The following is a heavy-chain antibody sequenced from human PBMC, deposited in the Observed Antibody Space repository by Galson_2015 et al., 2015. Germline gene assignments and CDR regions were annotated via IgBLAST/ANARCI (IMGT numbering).Heavy chain of an antibody. D-gene: IGHD3-10*01. V-gene: IGHV3-23*01. CDR2: ISDSGGST. Sequence: SLRLSCAASGFTFSSYAMRWVRQAPGKGLEWVSAISDSGGSTYYADSVKGRFTISRDNSKNTLYLQMNSRRAEDTAVYYCAKGLSITMVRGCYFDLWGRGTLVTVSS. J-gene: IGHJ2*01. CDR1: GFTFSSYA. CDR3: AKGLSITMVRGCYFDL.